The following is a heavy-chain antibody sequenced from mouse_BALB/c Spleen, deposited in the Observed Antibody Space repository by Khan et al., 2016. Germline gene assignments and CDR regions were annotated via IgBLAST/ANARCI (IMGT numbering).Heavy chain of an antibody. CDR2: IRNKANGYTT. D-gene: IGHD2-13*01. Sequence: EVELVESGGDLVQPGGSLRLSCATSGFTFTDYYMSWVRQPPGKALEWLGFIRNKANGYTTEYSASVKGRFTISRDNSQSILSLQMNTLRAEDSATYYCARDGDYPYAMDYWGQGTSVTVSS. CDR3: ARDGDYPYAMDY. V-gene: IGHV7-3*02. CDR1: GFTFTDYY. J-gene: IGHJ4*01.